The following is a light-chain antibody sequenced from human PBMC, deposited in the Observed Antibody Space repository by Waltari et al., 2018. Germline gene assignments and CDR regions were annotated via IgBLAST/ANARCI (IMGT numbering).Light chain of an antibody. CDR1: SGHRSHA. CDR3: QTWGTGVV. Sequence: QLVLTQSPSASASLGASVKLTCTLSSGHRSHAIAWPQQQPEKGPRYLMKLNSDGSHSKGDGIPDRFSGSSSGAERYLTISSLQSEDEADYYCQTWGTGVVFGGGTKLTVL. V-gene: IGLV4-69*01. J-gene: IGLJ2*01. CDR2: LNSDGSH.